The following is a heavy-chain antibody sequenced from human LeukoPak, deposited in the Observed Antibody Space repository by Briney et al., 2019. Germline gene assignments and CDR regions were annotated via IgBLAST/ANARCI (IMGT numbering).Heavy chain of an antibody. CDR2: INPEEGET. J-gene: IGHJ5*02. D-gene: IGHD2-21*02. CDR1: GYTLTELS. V-gene: IGHV1-24*01. Sequence: ASVKVSCKVSGYTLTELSMHWVRQAPGKGLEWMGGINPEEGETIYARKFQGRVTMTEDTSTDTAYMELSSLRSEDTAVYYCTTDRSYCAGDCYVWFDPWGQGTLVTVSS. CDR3: TTDRSYCAGDCYVWFDP.